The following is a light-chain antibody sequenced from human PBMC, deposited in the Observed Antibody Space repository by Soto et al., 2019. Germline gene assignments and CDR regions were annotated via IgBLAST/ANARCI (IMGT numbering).Light chain of an antibody. Sequence: EIVLTQSPGTLSLSPGERATRSGRASQSVSSYLAWYQQKPGQAPRLLIYDASNRATGIPARFSGSGSGTDFTLTISSLEPEDFAVYYCQQRSNCPLTFGGGTKVDIK. CDR3: QQRSNCPLT. J-gene: IGKJ4*01. CDR2: DAS. CDR1: QSVSSY. V-gene: IGKV3-11*01.